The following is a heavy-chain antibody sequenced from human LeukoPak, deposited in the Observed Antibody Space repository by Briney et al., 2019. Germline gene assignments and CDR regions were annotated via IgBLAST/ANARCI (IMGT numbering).Heavy chain of an antibody. CDR3: AREXSGVRGIVEMATIWXRXXAFDI. Sequence: GGSLRLSCAASGFTFSIYAMSWVRQAPGKGLEWVANIKQDGSEKYYMDSVKGRFTISRDNAKNSLYLQMNSLRAEDTAVYYCAREXSGVRGIVEMATIWXRXXAFDIW. D-gene: IGHD5-24*01. CDR2: IKQDGSEK. CDR1: GFTFSIYA. J-gene: IGHJ3*02. V-gene: IGHV3-7*01.